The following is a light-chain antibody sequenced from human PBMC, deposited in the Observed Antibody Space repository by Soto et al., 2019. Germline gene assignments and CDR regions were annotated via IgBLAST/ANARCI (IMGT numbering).Light chain of an antibody. J-gene: IGKJ1*01. CDR2: VAS. CDR3: QQRGSGPWT. V-gene: IGKV3-20*01. Sequence: EIVLTQSPDTLSLSPGERATLSCRASQSVSSNNLAWYQHKPGQPPRLLIYVASWRATGIPDRFSGRGSGSESSLSRSRLGRYDCAGNCCQQRGSGPWTGGQGSKVEIK. CDR1: QSVSSNN.